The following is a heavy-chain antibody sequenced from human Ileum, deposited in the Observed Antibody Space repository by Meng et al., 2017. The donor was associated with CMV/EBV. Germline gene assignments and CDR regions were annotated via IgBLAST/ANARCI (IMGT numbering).Heavy chain of an antibody. V-gene: IGHV1-18*01. D-gene: IGHD3-22*01. Sequence: ASVKVSCKASGYTFTSYGISWVRQAPGQGLEWMGWISAYNGNTNYAQKLQGRVTMTTDTSTNTAYMELRSLRSDDTAVYYCAKVPSIPNSSGYYYAKFYYGMDVWGQGTTVTVSS. J-gene: IGHJ6*02. CDR1: GYTFTSYG. CDR3: AKVPSIPNSSGYYYAKFYYGMDV. CDR2: ISAYNGNT.